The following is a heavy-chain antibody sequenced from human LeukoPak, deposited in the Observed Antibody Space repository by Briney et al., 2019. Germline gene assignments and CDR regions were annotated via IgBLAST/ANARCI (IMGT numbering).Heavy chain of an antibody. CDR1: GGSISSYY. J-gene: IGHJ2*01. V-gene: IGHV4-59*08. CDR2: ISHSGYT. Sequence: SETLSFTCTVSGGSISSYYWSWIRQPPGKGLEWVGFISHSGYTNYNASLKSRVTMSVDTSKNHFSLKVSSVTAADTAVYYCTRHGRPVGVDWYFDLWGRGTLVTVSS. D-gene: IGHD6-6*01. CDR3: TRHGRPVGVDWYFDL.